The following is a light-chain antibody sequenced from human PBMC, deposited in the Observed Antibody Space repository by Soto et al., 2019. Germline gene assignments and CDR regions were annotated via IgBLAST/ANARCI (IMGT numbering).Light chain of an antibody. Sequence: EIVMTQSPATLSVSPGERATLSCLASQSVSSNLDWYQQKPGQAPRLLIDGASTRATGIPARFSGSGSGPECTRTISSLQSEDCAAYYCQHYNNWVTVGEGTKLEIQ. CDR1: QSVSSN. CDR2: GAS. CDR3: QHYNNWVT. V-gene: IGKV3-15*01. J-gene: IGKJ2*01.